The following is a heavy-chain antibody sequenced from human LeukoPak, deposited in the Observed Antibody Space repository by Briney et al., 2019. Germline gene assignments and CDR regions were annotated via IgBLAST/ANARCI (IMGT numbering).Heavy chain of an antibody. D-gene: IGHD2-15*01. J-gene: IGHJ1*01. Sequence: SETLSHTCTVSGGSISSGGYYWSWIRQHPGKGLEWIGYIYYSGSTYYNPSLKSRVTISVDTSKNQFSLKLSSVTAADTAVYYCARDRGYCSGGSCYSALRFQHWGQGTLVTVSS. CDR3: ARDRGYCSGGSCYSALRFQH. CDR2: IYYSGST. V-gene: IGHV4-31*03. CDR1: GGSISSGGYY.